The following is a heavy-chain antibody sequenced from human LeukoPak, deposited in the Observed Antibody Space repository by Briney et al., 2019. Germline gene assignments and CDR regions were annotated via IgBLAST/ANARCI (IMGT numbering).Heavy chain of an antibody. CDR2: INHSGST. J-gene: IGHJ4*02. CDR3: ARSYSGWYDY. CDR1: GESFSGYY. Sequence: SETLSLTCAVYGESFSGYYWSWIRQPPGKGLGWIGEINHSGSTNYNPSLKSRVTISVDTSKNQFSLKLSSVTAADTAVYYCARSYSGWYDYWGQGTLVTVSS. V-gene: IGHV4-34*01. D-gene: IGHD6-19*01.